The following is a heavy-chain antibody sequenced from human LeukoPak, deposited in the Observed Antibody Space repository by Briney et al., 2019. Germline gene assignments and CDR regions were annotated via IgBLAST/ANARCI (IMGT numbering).Heavy chain of an antibody. CDR2: IYTSGST. V-gene: IGHV4-4*09. J-gene: IGHJ4*02. CDR3: ARHGYYYFDY. D-gene: IGHD5-18*01. Sequence: SETLSLTCTVSGGSIFSYYWSWFRQPPGKGLEWIGYIYTSGSTNYDPSLKSRVTISIDTSKNQFSLKLSSVTAADTAVYYCARHGYYYFDYWGQGTLVTVSS. CDR1: GGSIFSYY.